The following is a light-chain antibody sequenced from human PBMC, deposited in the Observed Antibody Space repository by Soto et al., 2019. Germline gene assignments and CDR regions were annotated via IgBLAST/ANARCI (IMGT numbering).Light chain of an antibody. V-gene: IGKV3-11*01. J-gene: IGKJ4*01. CDR1: QSVNSY. Sequence: EIVLTQSPATLSLSPGERATLSCRASQSVNSYLAWYQQKPGQAPRLLIYDASNMATGIPARFSGSGSGTDFTLTISSLEPEDFAVYYCQQRSNWPPTFGGGTKVQIK. CDR2: DAS. CDR3: QQRSNWPPT.